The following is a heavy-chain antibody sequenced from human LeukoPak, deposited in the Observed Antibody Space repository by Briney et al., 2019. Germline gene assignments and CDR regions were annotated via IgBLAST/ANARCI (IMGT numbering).Heavy chain of an antibody. V-gene: IGHV3-53*01. CDR3: ARGVRDYFDY. Sequence: GGSLRLSCAASGFTFSKYPLHWVRQAPGKGLEWVSVIYSGGSTYYADSVKGRFTISRDNSKNTLYLQMNSLRAEDTAVYYCARGVRDYFDYWGQGTLVTVSS. J-gene: IGHJ4*02. CDR2: IYSGGST. CDR1: GFTFSKYP.